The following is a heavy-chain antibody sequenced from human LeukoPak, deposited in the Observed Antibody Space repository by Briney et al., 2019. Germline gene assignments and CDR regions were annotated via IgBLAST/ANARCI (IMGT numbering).Heavy chain of an antibody. Sequence: SETLSLTCTVSGGSIGTYYWSWIRQPPGKGLEWIGTHSHSGSAYYNPSLRSRITMSLDTSENQLSLKLYSVTAADTAIYYCARYQTGTMFAVWGQGTLVTISS. D-gene: IGHD1/OR15-1a*01. CDR3: ARYQTGTMFAV. J-gene: IGHJ4*02. CDR2: HSHSGSA. V-gene: IGHV4-59*12. CDR1: GGSIGTYY.